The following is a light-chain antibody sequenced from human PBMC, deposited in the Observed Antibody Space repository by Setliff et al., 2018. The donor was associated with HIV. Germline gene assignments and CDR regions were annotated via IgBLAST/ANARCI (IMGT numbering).Light chain of an antibody. V-gene: IGLV1-40*01. CDR3: SSYTRTATYVM. J-gene: IGLJ3*02. CDR2: GNN. CDR1: SSNFGAGYD. Sequence: SVLTQPPSVSGTPGQRVTISCTGSSSNFGAGYDVHWYQQLPGTAPKLLISGNNNRPSGVSNRFSGSKSGNTASLIISGLEAEDEADFYCSSYTRTATYVMFGGGTKVTVL.